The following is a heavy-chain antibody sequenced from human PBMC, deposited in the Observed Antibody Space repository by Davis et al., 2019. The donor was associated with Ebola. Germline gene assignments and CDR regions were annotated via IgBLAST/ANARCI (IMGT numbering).Heavy chain of an antibody. CDR2: ISYDGSNK. V-gene: IGHV3-30*03. D-gene: IGHD1-26*01. J-gene: IGHJ6*02. CDR3: ARDHSGGATQNLYYYYGMDV. CDR1: GFTFSSYG. Sequence: GGSLRLSCSASGFTFSSYGMHWVRQAPGKGLEWVAVISYDGSNKYYADSVKGRFTISRDNSKNTLYLQMNSLRAEDTAVYYCARDHSGGATQNLYYYYGMDVWGQGTTVTVSS.